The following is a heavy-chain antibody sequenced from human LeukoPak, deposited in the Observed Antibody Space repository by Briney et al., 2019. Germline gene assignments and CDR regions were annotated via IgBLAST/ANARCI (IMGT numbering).Heavy chain of an antibody. J-gene: IGHJ6*03. D-gene: IGHD3-10*02. Sequence: HPGGSLRLSCAASGFTFSSYEMNWVRQAPGKGLEWVSYISSSGSTIYYADSVKGRFTISRDNAKNSLYLQMNSLRAEDTAVYYCAELGMTMIGGVWGKGTTVSISS. V-gene: IGHV3-48*03. CDR1: GFTFSSYE. CDR3: AELGMTMIGGV. CDR2: ISSSGSTI.